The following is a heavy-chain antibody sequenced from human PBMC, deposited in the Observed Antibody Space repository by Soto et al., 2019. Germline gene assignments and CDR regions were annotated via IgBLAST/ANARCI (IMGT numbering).Heavy chain of an antibody. CDR3: ARARYSSSWPQNYFDY. V-gene: IGHV4-31*03. J-gene: IGHJ4*02. CDR2: IYYSGST. D-gene: IGHD6-13*01. Sequence: TSETLSLTCTVSGGSISSGGYYWSWIRQHPGKGLEWIGYIYYSGSTYYNPSLKSRVTISVDTSKNQFSLKLSSVTAADTAVYYCARARYSSSWPQNYFDYWGQGTLVTVSS. CDR1: GGSISSGGYY.